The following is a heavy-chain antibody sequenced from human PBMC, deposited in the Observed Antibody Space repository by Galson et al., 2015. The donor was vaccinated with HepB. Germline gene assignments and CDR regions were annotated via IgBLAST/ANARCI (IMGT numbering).Heavy chain of an antibody. J-gene: IGHJ4*02. CDR2: IWKAGTKN. Sequence: SLRLSCAASGFTFSDYGMHWVRHAPGQGPEWVGLIWKAGTKNYYSDPLKGRFTISKDNSKNTVFLHMTTLRAEDTAIYFCAREDRNVVVAALDSWGQGTMVTISS. CDR1: GFTFSDYG. D-gene: IGHD2-15*01. CDR3: AREDRNVVVAALDS. V-gene: IGHV3-33*08.